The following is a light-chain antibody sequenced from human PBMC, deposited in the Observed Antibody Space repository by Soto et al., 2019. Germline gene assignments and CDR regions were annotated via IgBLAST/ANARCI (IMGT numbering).Light chain of an antibody. J-gene: IGLJ1*01. Sequence: QPVLTQPHSASGTPGQRVTISCSGSSSNIGTSSVHWFQQLPGTAPKLLISTTNQRPSGVPERFSGSKSGTSASLAISGLQSEDEADYYCAAWDDSLNGHVVGTGTKVTGL. CDR1: SSNIGTSS. V-gene: IGLV1-44*01. CDR2: TTN. CDR3: AAWDDSLNGHV.